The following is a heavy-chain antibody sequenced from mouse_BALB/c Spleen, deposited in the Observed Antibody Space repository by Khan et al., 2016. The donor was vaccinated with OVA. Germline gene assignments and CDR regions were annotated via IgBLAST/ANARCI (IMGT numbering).Heavy chain of an antibody. V-gene: IGHV2-6-4*01. J-gene: IGHJ4*01. CDR3: ARAYYRYDGYYVMDY. Sequence: VQLQESGPGLVAPSQSLSITCTVSGFSLSRYNIHWVRQPPGKGLEWLGMIWGGGGTDYNSTLKSRLSIRKDNSKSQVFLKMNSLQTDDTAMYYCARAYYRYDGYYVMDYWGQGAPVTVSS. CDR2: IWGGGGT. D-gene: IGHD2-14*01. CDR1: GFSLSRYN.